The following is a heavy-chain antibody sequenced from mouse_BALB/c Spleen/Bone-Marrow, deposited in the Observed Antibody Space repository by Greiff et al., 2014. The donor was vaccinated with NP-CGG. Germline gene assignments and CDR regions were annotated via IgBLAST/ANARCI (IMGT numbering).Heavy chain of an antibody. V-gene: IGHV5-12-2*01. J-gene: IGHJ4*01. Sequence: VQRVESGGGLVQPGGSLKLSCAASGFTFSSYTMSWVRQTPEKRLEWVAYISNGGGSTYYPDTVKGRFTISRDNAKNTLYLQMSSLKSEDTAMYYCARHVGNPYAMDYWGQGTSVTVSS. CDR3: ARHVGNPYAMDY. CDR2: ISNGGGST. D-gene: IGHD3-1*01. CDR1: GFTFSSYT.